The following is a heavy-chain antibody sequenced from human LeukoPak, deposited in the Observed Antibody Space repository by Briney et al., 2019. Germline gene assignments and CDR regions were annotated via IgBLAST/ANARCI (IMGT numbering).Heavy chain of an antibody. CDR1: GFTFSSYW. J-gene: IGHJ4*02. V-gene: IGHV3-7*01. CDR2: IKQDGSEK. D-gene: IGHD3-10*01. CDR3: ARPGNLIYFDY. Sequence: PGGSLRLSCAASGFTFSSYWMSWVRQAPGKGVEWVANIKQDGSEKYYVDSVKGRITISRDNAKNSLYLQMDSLRAEDTAVYYCARPGNLIYFDYWGQGTLVTVSS.